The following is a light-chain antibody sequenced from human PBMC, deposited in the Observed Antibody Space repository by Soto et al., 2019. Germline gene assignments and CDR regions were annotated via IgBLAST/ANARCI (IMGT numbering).Light chain of an antibody. V-gene: IGKV3-15*01. Sequence: EIVMTQSPATQSVSPGERATLSCRASQSVSSDLAWYHQKPGQAPRLLIYGASTRATGIPARFSGSGSGTEFTLTISSLQSEDFAVYYCQHYNNWPQTFGQGTKVEIK. J-gene: IGKJ1*01. CDR1: QSVSSD. CDR3: QHYNNWPQT. CDR2: GAS.